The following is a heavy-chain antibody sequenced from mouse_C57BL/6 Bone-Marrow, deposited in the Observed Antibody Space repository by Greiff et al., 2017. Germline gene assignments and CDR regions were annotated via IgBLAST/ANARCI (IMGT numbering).Heavy chain of an antibody. CDR2: IYPGSGST. J-gene: IGHJ2*01. CDR3: AKRGLLLRDFDY. V-gene: IGHV1-55*01. CDR1: GYTFTSYW. D-gene: IGHD2-3*01. Sequence: QVQLQQPGAELVKPGASVKMSCKASGYTFTSYWINWVKQRPGQGLEWIGDIYPGSGSTNYNEKCKSKATLTVDTSSSTAYMQLSSLPSADSAVYYCAKRGLLLRDFDYWGQGTTLTVSS.